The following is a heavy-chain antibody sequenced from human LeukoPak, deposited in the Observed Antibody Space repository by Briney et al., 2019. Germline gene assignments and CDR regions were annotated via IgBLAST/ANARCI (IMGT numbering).Heavy chain of an antibody. CDR1: GXSISSYY. CDR3: ARLDDSSGYYYPYFDY. D-gene: IGHD3-22*01. J-gene: IGHJ4*02. CDR2: IYYSGST. Sequence: TSETLSLTCTVSGXSISSYYWSWIRQPPGKGLEWIGYIYYSGSTNYNPSLKSRVTISVDTSKNQFSLKLSSVTAADTAVYYCARLDDSSGYYYPYFDYWGQGTLVTVSS. V-gene: IGHV4-59*01.